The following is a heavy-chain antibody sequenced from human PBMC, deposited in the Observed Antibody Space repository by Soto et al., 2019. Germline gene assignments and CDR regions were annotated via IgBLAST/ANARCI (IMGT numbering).Heavy chain of an antibody. CDR1: GYTFTSHY. J-gene: IGHJ6*03. CDR2: INPSGGST. V-gene: IGHV1-46*03. Sequence: QVQLVQSGAEVKKPGASVKVSCKASGYTFTSHYMHWVRQAPGQGLEWVGIINPSGGSTSYAQKFQGRITVPRDTSTSTVYMELGSLRSEDTAVYYCARGGSSYAQPYYHYMDVWGKGSTVAVSS. CDR3: ARGGSSYAQPYYHYMDV. D-gene: IGHD5-18*01.